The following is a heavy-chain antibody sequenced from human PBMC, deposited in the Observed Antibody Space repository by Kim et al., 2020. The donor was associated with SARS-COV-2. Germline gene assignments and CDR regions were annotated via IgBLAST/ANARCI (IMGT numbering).Heavy chain of an antibody. CDR1: GFTFSSYG. CDR3: ASDIWACTNGVCYFGYYYFGMDV. CDR2: IWYDGSNK. D-gene: IGHD2-8*01. V-gene: IGHV3-33*01. Sequence: GGSLRLSCAASGFTFSSYGMHWVRQAPGKGLEWVAVIWYDGSNKYYADSVKGRFTISRDNSKNTLYLQMNSLRAEDTAVYYCASDIWACTNGVCYFGYYYFGMDVWGPGNTGTVSS. J-gene: IGHJ6*02.